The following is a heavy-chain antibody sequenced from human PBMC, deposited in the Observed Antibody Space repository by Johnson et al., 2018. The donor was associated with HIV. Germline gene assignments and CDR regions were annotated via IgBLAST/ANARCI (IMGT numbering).Heavy chain of an antibody. J-gene: IGHJ3*02. CDR1: GFIFNDHG. D-gene: IGHD3-22*01. CDR2: TNWNGANT. CDR3: ARDERDYYDSHAFDI. V-gene: IGHV3-20*04. Sequence: VQLVESGGGVVRPGGSLRLSCATSGFIFNDHGMTWVRQVPGKGLEWVCDTNWNGANTAYADSVKGRFTISRDNSKNTLYLQMNSLRAEDTAVYYCARDERDYYDSHAFDIWGQGTMVTVSS.